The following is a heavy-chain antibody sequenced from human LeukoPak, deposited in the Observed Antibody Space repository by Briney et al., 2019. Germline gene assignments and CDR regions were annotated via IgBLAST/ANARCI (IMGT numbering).Heavy chain of an antibody. V-gene: IGHV3-64D*06. Sequence: GRSLRLSCSASGFTFNSYPVHWVRQAPGKGLEYVSGISRNGGSTYYADSVKGRFTISRDNSKNTLYLQMSSLRAEDTAVYYCVKESGFMVAPNSAFDIWGQGTMVTVSS. CDR1: GFTFNSYP. J-gene: IGHJ3*02. CDR3: VKESGFMVAPNSAFDI. CDR2: ISRNGGST. D-gene: IGHD4/OR15-4a*01.